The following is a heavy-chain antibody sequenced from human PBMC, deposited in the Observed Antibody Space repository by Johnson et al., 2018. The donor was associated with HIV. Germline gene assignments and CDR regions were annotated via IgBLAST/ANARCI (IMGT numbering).Heavy chain of an antibody. D-gene: IGHD2-21*02. Sequence: QVHLVESGGGVVQPGRSLRLSCAASGFTFSSYAMHWVRQAPGKGLEWVAVISYDGSNKYYADSVKGRFTISRDNSKNTLYLQMNSLRAEDTAVYYCTRGGWKVVTSIFAFDIWGQGTMVAISS. CDR1: GFTFSSYA. V-gene: IGHV3-30-3*01. CDR2: ISYDGSNK. J-gene: IGHJ3*02. CDR3: TRGGWKVVTSIFAFDI.